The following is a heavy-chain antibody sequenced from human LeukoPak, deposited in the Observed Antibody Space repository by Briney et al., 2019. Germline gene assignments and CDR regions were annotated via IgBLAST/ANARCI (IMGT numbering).Heavy chain of an antibody. Sequence: SVKVSCKASGYRFTSYGISWVRQAPGQGLEWMGGIIPIFGTANYAQKFQGRVTITADESTSTAYMELSSLRSEDTAVYYCARPTVEMATISYFQHWGQGTLVTVSS. CDR1: GYRFTSYG. J-gene: IGHJ1*01. D-gene: IGHD5-24*01. CDR3: ARPTVEMATISYFQH. CDR2: IIPIFGTA. V-gene: IGHV1-69*13.